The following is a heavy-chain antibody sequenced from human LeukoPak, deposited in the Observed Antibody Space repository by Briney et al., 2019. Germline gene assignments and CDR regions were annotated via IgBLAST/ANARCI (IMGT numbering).Heavy chain of an antibody. V-gene: IGHV4-4*07. D-gene: IGHD3-3*01. J-gene: IGHJ4*02. Sequence: SETLSLTCTVSGGSISSYYWSWIRQPAGKGLEWIGRIYTSGSTNYNPSLKSRVTMSVDTSKNQFSLKLSSVTAADTAVYYCARDCGEKTYYDFWSGYYTEYWGQGTLVTVSS. CDR1: GGSISSYY. CDR3: ARDCGEKTYYDFWSGYYTEY. CDR2: IYTSGST.